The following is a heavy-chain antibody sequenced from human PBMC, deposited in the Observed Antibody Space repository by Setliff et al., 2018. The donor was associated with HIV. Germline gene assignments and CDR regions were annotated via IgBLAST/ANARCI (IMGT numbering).Heavy chain of an antibody. CDR1: GYSISSGYY. CDR2: IHYTGNT. CDR3: AREGDGIDF. Sequence: SETLSLTCAVSGYSISSGYYWGWIRQPPGKGLEWIGTIHYTGNTYHNPSLKSRVSISVEASKNQISLKLTAVTAADLAVYYCAREGDGIDFWGQGTLVTVSS. V-gene: IGHV4-38-2*02. D-gene: IGHD2-21*02. J-gene: IGHJ4*02.